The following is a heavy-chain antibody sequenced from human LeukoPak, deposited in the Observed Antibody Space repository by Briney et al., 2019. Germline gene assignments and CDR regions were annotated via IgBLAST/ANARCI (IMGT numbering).Heavy chain of an antibody. CDR2: IWYDGSNK. Sequence: EGSLRLSCAASGFTFSSYGMHWVRQAPGKGLEWVAVIWYDGSNKYYADSVKGRFTISRDNSKNTLYLQMNSLRAEDTAVYYCARGDVTCSGGSCYPFRFQHWGQGTLVTVSS. J-gene: IGHJ1*01. CDR1: GFTFSSYG. D-gene: IGHD2-15*01. V-gene: IGHV3-33*01. CDR3: ARGDVTCSGGSCYPFRFQH.